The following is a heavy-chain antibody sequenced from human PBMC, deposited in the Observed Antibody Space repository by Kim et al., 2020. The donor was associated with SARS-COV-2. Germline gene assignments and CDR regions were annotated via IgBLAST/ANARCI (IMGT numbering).Heavy chain of an antibody. Sequence: KYSPSFQGRFTISADKSPNTAYFQWNSLKASDSAMYFCARQTGVITIRFGFWGQGTLVTVSS. D-gene: IGHD3-16*01. J-gene: IGHJ4*02. V-gene: IGHV5-10-1*01. CDR3: ARQTGVITIRFGF.